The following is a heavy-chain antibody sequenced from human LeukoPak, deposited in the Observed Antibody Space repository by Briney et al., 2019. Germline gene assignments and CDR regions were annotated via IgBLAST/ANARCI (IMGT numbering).Heavy chain of an antibody. D-gene: IGHD6-13*01. V-gene: IGHV1-69*06. CDR2: IIPIFGTA. J-gene: IGHJ4*02. CDR3: ARQQQLAYVFDY. Sequence: SVKVSCKASGGTFSSYAISWVRQAPGQGLEWMGGIIPIFGTANYAQKFQGRVTITADKSTSTAYMELSSLRSEDTAVYYCARQQQLAYVFDYWGQGTLVTVSS. CDR1: GGTFSSYA.